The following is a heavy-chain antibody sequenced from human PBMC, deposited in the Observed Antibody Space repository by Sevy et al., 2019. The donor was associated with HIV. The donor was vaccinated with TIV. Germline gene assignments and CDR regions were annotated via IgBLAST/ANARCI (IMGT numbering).Heavy chain of an antibody. V-gene: IGHV3-33*01. J-gene: IGHJ4*02. CDR2: VWFDGSNE. CDR1: GFTFSNYG. Sequence: GGSLRLSCAASGFTFSNYGMHWVRQAPGKGLEWVAVVWFDGSNENYAASVKGRFTISRDNLKNTLYLQMNSLRAEDTAVYYCARGSHFEWSLYLDSWGQGIMVTVSS. CDR3: ARGSHFEWSLYLDS. D-gene: IGHD3-9*01.